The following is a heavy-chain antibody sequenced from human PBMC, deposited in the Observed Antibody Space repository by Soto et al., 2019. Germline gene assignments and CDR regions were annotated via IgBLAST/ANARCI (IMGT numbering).Heavy chain of an antibody. V-gene: IGHV4-59*01. Sequence: PSETLSLTCTVSGGSISIYYWSWIRQPPGKGLEWIGYIYYSGSTNYNPSLKSRVTISVDTSKNQFSLKLSSVTAADTDVYYCARERLIHANWFDPWGQGTLVTVSS. D-gene: IGHD6-19*01. CDR2: IYYSGST. CDR3: ARERLIHANWFDP. J-gene: IGHJ5*02. CDR1: GGSISIYY.